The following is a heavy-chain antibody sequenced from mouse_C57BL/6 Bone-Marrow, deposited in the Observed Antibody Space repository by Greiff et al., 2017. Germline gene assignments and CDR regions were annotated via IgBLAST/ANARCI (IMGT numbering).Heavy chain of an antibody. Sequence: QVQLKESEPELVKPGASVKISCKASGYAFSSSWLNWVKQRPGKGLEWIGRIYPGDGDTNYNGKFKGKATLTADKSSSTAYMQLSSLTSEDSAVYFCARSGSYYDAWFAYWGQGTLVTVSA. CDR2: IYPGDGDT. V-gene: IGHV1-82*01. CDR1: GYAFSSSW. J-gene: IGHJ3*01. D-gene: IGHD1-1*01. CDR3: ARSGSYYDAWFAY.